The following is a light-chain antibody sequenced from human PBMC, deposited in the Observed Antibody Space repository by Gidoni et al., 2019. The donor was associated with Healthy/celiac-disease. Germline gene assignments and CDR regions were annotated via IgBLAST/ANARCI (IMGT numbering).Light chain of an antibody. CDR3: QQYNSYSRT. J-gene: IGKJ3*01. CDR2: KAS. V-gene: IGKV1-5*03. CDR1: QSISSW. Sequence: DIQMNQSPSTLSASVGDRVTITCRASQSISSWLAWYQQKPGKAPKLLIYKASSLESGVPSRFSGSGSGTEFTLTISSLQPDDFATYCCQQYNSYSRTFGPGTKVDIK.